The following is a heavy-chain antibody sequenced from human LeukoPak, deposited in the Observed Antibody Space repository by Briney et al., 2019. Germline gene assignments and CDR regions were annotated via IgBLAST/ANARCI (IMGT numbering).Heavy chain of an antibody. CDR3: ARRSSSWFRLIDGYYMDV. Sequence: QPGGSLRLSCAASAFTFSSYEMNWVRQAPGKGLEWVSYISSSGSTIYYADSGKGRFTISRDNAKNSLYLQMNSLRAEDTAVYYCARRSSSWFRLIDGYYMDVWGKGTTVTVSS. CDR2: ISSSGSTI. CDR1: AFTFSSYE. V-gene: IGHV3-48*03. D-gene: IGHD6-13*01. J-gene: IGHJ6*03.